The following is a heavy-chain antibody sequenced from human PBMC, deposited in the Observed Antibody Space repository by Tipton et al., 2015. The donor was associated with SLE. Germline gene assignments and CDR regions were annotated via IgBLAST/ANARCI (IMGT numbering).Heavy chain of an antibody. CDR3: AKGEMATITIDY. Sequence: SLRLSCAASGFTVSSNYMSWVRQAPGKGLEWVSAISGSGGSTYYADSVKGRFTISRDNSKNTLYLQMNSLRAEDTAVYYCAKGEMATITIDYWGQGTLVTVSS. CDR2: ISGSGGST. V-gene: IGHV3-23*01. CDR1: GFTVSSNY. J-gene: IGHJ4*02. D-gene: IGHD5-24*01.